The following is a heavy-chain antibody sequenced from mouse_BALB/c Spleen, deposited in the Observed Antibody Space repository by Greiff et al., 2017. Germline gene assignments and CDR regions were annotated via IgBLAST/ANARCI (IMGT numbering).Heavy chain of an antibody. Sequence: EVQLQQSGAELVKPGASVKLSCTASGFNIKDTYMHWVKQRPEQGLEWIGRIDPANGNTKYDPKFQGKATITADTSSNTAYLQLSSLTSEDTAVYYCARGGYYGYDVAWFAYWGQGTLVTVSA. D-gene: IGHD2-2*01. V-gene: IGHV14-3*02. CDR3: ARGGYYGYDVAWFAY. J-gene: IGHJ3*01. CDR1: GFNIKDTY. CDR2: IDPANGNT.